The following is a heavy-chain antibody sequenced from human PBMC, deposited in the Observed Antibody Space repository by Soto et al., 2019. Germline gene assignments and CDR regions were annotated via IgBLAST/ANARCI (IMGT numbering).Heavy chain of an antibody. CDR2: VSHDGSNK. CDR1: GITFSSYG. J-gene: IGHJ1*01. CDR3: AKSPPVAGFFQH. V-gene: IGHV3-30*18. Sequence: QVPLVESGGGVVQPGRSLRLSCAASGITFSSYGMHWVRPAPGKGLEWVAVVSHDGSNKYYADSVKGRFTISRDNSKNTLYLQMNSLRAEDAAVYYCAKSPPVAGFFQHWGQGTLVTVSS. D-gene: IGHD6-19*01.